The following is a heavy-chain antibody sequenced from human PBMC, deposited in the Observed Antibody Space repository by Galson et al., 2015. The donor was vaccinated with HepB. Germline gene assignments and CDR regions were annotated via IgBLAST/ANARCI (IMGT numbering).Heavy chain of an antibody. CDR2: ISSSSSYI. Sequence: SLRLSCAASGFTFSSYAMNWVRQAPGKGLEWVSSISSSSSYIYYADSVKGRFTISRDNAKNSLYLQMNSLRAEDTAVYYCARGVAATGQYYYYDMDVWGQGTTVTVSS. CDR1: GFTFSSYA. J-gene: IGHJ6*02. D-gene: IGHD2-15*01. CDR3: ARGVAATGQYYYYDMDV. V-gene: IGHV3-21*01.